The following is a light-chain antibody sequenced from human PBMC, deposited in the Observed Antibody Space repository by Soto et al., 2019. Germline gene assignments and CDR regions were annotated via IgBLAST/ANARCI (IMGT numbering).Light chain of an antibody. CDR2: GAS. CDR1: QSITIY. Sequence: DIQMTQSPSSLSSSVGDRVTITCRASQSITIYLNWYQQKPGEAPNLLIFGASTVGSGVPSRFSGSGSGTEFTLTISGLQPDDFATYYCQHCDTSWPFGQGTKVDI. V-gene: IGKV1-39*01. J-gene: IGKJ1*01. CDR3: QHCDTSWP.